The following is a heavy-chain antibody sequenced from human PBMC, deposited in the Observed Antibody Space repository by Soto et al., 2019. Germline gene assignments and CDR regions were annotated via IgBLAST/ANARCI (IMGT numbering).Heavy chain of an antibody. J-gene: IGHJ5*02. D-gene: IGHD3-22*01. CDR3: ASSGIVGREVNTWFDP. CDR2: ISYRGST. Sequence: SETLSLTGTVSAGAITTSYWSWIRQPLGKALEWLGYISYRGSTNYNPSLKSRLPISIDTAKSQISLKLTSMTTADTAVYYCASSGIVGREVNTWFDPWGQGTLVTVSS. CDR1: AGAITTSY. V-gene: IGHV4-59*01.